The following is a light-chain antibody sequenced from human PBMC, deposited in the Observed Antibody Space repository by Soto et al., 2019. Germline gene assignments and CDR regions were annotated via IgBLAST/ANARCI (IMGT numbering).Light chain of an antibody. CDR3: QQYYSTPYT. J-gene: IGKJ2*01. CDR1: QSVLYSSNNKNY. Sequence: DIVMTQSPDSLAVSLGERATINCKSSQSVLYSSNNKNYLAWYQQKPGQPPKLLIYWASTRESGVPERFSGSGSGTDFTLTISSLQAEDVAVYYCQQYYSTPYTFGQGTKLEIE. CDR2: WAS. V-gene: IGKV4-1*01.